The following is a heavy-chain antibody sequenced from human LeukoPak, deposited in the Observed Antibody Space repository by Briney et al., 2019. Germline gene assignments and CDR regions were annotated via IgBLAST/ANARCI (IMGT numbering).Heavy chain of an antibody. V-gene: IGHV1-69*13. J-gene: IGHJ5*02. D-gene: IGHD1-14*01. CDR1: GGTFSSYA. Sequence: SVKVSCKASGGTFSSYAISWVRQAPGQGLEWMGGIIPIFGTANYAQKFQGRVTITADESTSTAYMELSSLRSEDTAVYYCASYTFHPHNKYNWFDPWGQGTLVTVSS. CDR3: ASYTFHPHNKYNWFDP. CDR2: IIPIFGTA.